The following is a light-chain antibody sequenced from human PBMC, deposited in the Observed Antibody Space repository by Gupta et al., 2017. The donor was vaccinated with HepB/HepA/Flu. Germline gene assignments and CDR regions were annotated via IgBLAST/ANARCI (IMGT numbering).Light chain of an antibody. J-gene: IGKJ1*01. V-gene: IGKV3-15*01. Sequence: EIVMTQSPATLSVSPGERATLSCRASQSVSSNLAWYQQKPDQAPRLLIYGASTRATGIPARISGSGSGTEFTLTISSLQSEDFAVYYCQQYDNWPRTFGQGTKVEIK. CDR1: QSVSSN. CDR3: QQYDNWPRT. CDR2: GAS.